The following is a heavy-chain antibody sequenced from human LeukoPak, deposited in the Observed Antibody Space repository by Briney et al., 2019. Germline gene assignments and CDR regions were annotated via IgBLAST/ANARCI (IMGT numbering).Heavy chain of an antibody. D-gene: IGHD1-20*01. CDR1: GFTFSSYA. J-gene: IGHJ4*02. CDR3: ARALYNWNPFFDY. V-gene: IGHV3-30-3*01. Sequence: GGSLRLSCAASGFTFSSYAMHWVRQAPGKGLEWVAVISYDGSNKYYADSVKGRFTISRDNSKNTLYLQMNSLRAEDTAVYYCARALYNWNPFFDYWGQGTLVTVSS. CDR2: ISYDGSNK.